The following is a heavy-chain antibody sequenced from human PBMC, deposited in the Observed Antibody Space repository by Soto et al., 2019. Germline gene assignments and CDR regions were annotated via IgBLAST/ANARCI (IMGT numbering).Heavy chain of an antibody. J-gene: IGHJ4*02. CDR1: GGSISSGGYY. Sequence: SETLSLTCTVSGGSISSGGYYWSWIRQHPGKGLEWIGYIYYSGSTYYNPSLKSRVTISVDTSKNQFSLKLSSVTAADTAVYYCARAPYDILTGYYYFDYWGQGTLVTV. CDR3: ARAPYDILTGYYYFDY. V-gene: IGHV4-31*03. CDR2: IYYSGST. D-gene: IGHD3-9*01.